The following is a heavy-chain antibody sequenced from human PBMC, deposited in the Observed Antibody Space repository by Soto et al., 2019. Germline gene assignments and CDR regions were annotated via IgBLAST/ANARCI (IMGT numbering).Heavy chain of an antibody. V-gene: IGHV1-69*08. D-gene: IGHD3-10*01. J-gene: IGHJ4*02. CDR1: GGTFSPYT. CDR2: IIPFLGVT. Sequence: QVQLVQSGAEVKKPGSSVKVSCKASGGTFSPYTINWVRQAPGQGLEWMGRIIPFLGVTNYAQKFQARVTISGDKSTTTAYIGLGGPRFEDSGGYCCGRDWESTVSTWSFGAFWGRGTLVTVSS. CDR3: GRDWESTVSTWSFGAF.